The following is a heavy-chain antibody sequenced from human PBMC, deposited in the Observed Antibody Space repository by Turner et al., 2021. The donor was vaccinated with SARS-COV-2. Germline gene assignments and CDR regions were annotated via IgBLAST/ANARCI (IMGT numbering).Heavy chain of an antibody. Sequence: QVQLVESGGGVVQPGRSLRLSCAASGFTFSSYGMHWVRQAPCKGLEWVAVISYDGSNKYYADSVKGRFTISRDNSKNTLYLQMNSLRAEDTAVYYCAKDLGQLDWFDPWGQGTLVTVSS. CDR3: AKDLGQLDWFDP. J-gene: IGHJ5*02. V-gene: IGHV3-30*18. D-gene: IGHD6-13*01. CDR2: ISYDGSNK. CDR1: GFTFSSYG.